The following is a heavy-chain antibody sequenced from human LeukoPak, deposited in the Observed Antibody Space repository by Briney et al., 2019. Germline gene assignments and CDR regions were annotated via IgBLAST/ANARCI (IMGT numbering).Heavy chain of an antibody. J-gene: IGHJ4*02. D-gene: IGHD5-18*01. V-gene: IGHV3-21*01. CDR3: ARAPPGGYSYGYWVTDVSVYFDY. Sequence: GGSLRLSCAASGFTFSSYSMNWVRQSPGKGLEWVSSISSSSSYIYYADSVKGRFTISRDNAKNSLYLQMNSLRAEDTAVYYCARAPPGGYSYGYWVTDVSVYFDYWGQGTLVTVSS. CDR2: ISSSSSYI. CDR1: GFTFSSYS.